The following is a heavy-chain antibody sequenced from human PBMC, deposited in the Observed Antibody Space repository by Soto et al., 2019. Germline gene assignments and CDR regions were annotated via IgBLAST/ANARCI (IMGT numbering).Heavy chain of an antibody. CDR3: ARVHPLLDYGSGNWFDP. CDR1: GFTVSSNY. J-gene: IGHJ5*02. D-gene: IGHD3-10*01. Sequence: GGSLRLSCAASGFTVSSNYMSWVRQAPGKGLEWVSVIYSGGSTYYADSVKGRFTISRHNSKNTLYLQMNSLRAEDTAVYYCARVHPLLDYGSGNWFDPWGQGTLVTVSS. CDR2: IYSGGST. V-gene: IGHV3-53*04.